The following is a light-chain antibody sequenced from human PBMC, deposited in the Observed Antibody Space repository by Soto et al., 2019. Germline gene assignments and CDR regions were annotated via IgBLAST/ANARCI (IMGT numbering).Light chain of an antibody. Sequence: QSVLTQSSSASASLGSSVKLTCTLSSGHSSYIIAWHQQQPGKAPRYLMKLEVSGSYYKGSGVPDRFSGSSSGADRYLTISNLQLEDEADYYCETWDNNILVFGGGTKLTVL. CDR1: SGHSSYI. J-gene: IGLJ2*01. CDR3: ETWDNNILV. V-gene: IGLV4-60*01. CDR2: LEVSGSY.